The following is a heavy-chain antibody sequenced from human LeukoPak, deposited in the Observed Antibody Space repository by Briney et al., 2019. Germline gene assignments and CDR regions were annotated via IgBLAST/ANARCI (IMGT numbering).Heavy chain of an antibody. Sequence: PSETLSLTCTVSGGSISSYYWSWIRQPPGKGLEWIGYIYYSGSTNYNPPLKSRVTISVDTSKNQFSLKLSSVTAADTAVYYCAREFMVRGVMGGWFDPWGQGTLVTVSS. CDR3: AREFMVRGVMGGWFDP. J-gene: IGHJ5*02. D-gene: IGHD3-10*01. CDR1: GGSISSYY. V-gene: IGHV4-59*01. CDR2: IYYSGST.